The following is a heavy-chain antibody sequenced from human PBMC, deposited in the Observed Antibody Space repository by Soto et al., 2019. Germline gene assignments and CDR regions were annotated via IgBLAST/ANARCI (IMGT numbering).Heavy chain of an antibody. Sequence: TSETLSLTCTVSGGSISSYYWSWIRQPPGKGLEWIGYIYYSGSTNYNPSLKSRVTISVDTSKNQFSLKLSSVTAADTAVYYCARSYSSYVLDWFDPWGQGTLVTVS. CDR1: GGSISSYY. CDR3: ARSYSSYVLDWFDP. D-gene: IGHD6-6*01. V-gene: IGHV4-59*01. CDR2: IYYSGST. J-gene: IGHJ5*02.